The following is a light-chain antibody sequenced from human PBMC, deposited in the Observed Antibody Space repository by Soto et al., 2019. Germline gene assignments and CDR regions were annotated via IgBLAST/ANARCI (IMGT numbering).Light chain of an antibody. CDR1: QSISRY. J-gene: IGKJ1*01. CDR3: QQYGSSPPT. Sequence: LLTQSPGPLSLSPGERTTLSCRGSQSISRYVAWYQRKPGQGPRILIYGESSRATGTPDRVSGSGSGTDLNLTINRLEPEDFALYYCQQYGSSPPTFGQGTKVDIK. CDR2: GES. V-gene: IGKV3-20*01.